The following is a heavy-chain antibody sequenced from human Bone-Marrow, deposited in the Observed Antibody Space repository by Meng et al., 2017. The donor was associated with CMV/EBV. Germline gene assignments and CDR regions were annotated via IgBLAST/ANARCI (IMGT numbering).Heavy chain of an antibody. D-gene: IGHD1-14*01. J-gene: IGHJ5*02. CDR3: ARCCRINGPRSFDP. CDR1: GYTFTTYD. CDR2: INPNTGDS. Sequence: ASVKVSCKASGYTFTTYDFNWIRQAPGQGLEWMAWINPNTGDSGYAQKFQGRLAITRDTSISTVYMELGSLRSDDTAVYYCARCCRINGPRSFDPWGEGTPVTVSS. V-gene: IGHV1-8*03.